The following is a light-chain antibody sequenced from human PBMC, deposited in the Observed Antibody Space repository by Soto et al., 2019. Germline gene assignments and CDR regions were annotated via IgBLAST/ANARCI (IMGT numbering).Light chain of an antibody. CDR3: CSYAGDSTLL. J-gene: IGLJ2*01. Sequence: QSALTQPASVSGSPGQSITISCTGTSSDIGSYNFVSWYQHHPGKAPKLMIYEGSKRPSGVSYRFSGSKSGNTASLTISGLQAEDEADYYCCSYAGDSTLLFGGGTKLTVL. CDR2: EGS. V-gene: IGLV2-23*01. CDR1: SSDIGSYNF.